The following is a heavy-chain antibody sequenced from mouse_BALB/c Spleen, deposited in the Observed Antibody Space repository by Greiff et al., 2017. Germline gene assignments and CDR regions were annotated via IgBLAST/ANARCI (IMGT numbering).Heavy chain of an antibody. J-gene: IGHJ2*01. D-gene: IGHD1-2*01. CDR2: ISTYYGDA. CDR1: GYTFTDYA. CDR3: ARGDSLLRFDY. V-gene: IGHV1S137*01. Sequence: QVQLQQSGAELVRPGVSVKISCKGSGYTFTDYAMHWVKQSHAKSLEWIGVISTYYGDASYNQKFKGKATMTVDKSSSTAYMELARLTSEDSAIYYCARGDSLLRFDYWGQGTTLTVSS.